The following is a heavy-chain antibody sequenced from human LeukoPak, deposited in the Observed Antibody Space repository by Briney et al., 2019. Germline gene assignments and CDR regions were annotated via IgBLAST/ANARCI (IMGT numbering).Heavy chain of an antibody. Sequence: PGGSLRLSCAASGFTFSSYAMSWVRQAPGKGLEWVSAISGSGGSTYYADSVKGRFTISRDNSKNTLYLQMNSLGAEDTAVYYCALMNYYDSSGLDYWGQGTLVTVSS. J-gene: IGHJ4*02. V-gene: IGHV3-23*01. CDR3: ALMNYYDSSGLDY. CDR2: ISGSGGST. CDR1: GFTFSSYA. D-gene: IGHD3-22*01.